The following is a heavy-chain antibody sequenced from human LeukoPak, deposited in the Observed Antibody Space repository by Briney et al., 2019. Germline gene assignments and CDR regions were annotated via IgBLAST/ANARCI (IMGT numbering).Heavy chain of an antibody. J-gene: IGHJ5*02. D-gene: IGHD6-13*01. CDR1: GGSISSYY. CDR3: ARENAGQQLLVLVSTDFWFDP. V-gene: IGHV4-4*07. Sequence: SETLSLTCTVSGGSISSYYWSWTRQPAGKGLEWIGRIYTSGSTNYNPSLKSRVTMSVDTSKNQFSLKLSSVTAADTAVYYCARENAGQQLLVLVSTDFWFDPWGQGTLVTVSS. CDR2: IYTSGST.